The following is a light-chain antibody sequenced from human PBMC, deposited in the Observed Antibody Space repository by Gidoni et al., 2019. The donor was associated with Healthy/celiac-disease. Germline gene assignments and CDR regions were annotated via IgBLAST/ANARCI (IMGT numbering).Light chain of an antibody. J-gene: IGKJ4*01. CDR3: HQRSNWLT. Sequence: DIVLTQSPATLSLSPGERATLSCRASQSVSSYLAWYQQKPGQAPRLLIYDASSGSGTDFTLSISSLEPEDFAVYYCHQRSNWLTFXGXTKVEIK. V-gene: IGKV3-11*01. CDR1: QSVSSY. CDR2: DAS.